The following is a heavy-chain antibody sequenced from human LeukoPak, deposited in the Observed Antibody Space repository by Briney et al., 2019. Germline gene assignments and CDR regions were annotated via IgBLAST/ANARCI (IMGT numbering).Heavy chain of an antibody. V-gene: IGHV3-9*01. J-gene: IGHJ6*02. CDR3: AKGKGTNYYYYGMDV. CDR1: GFTVSSNY. CDR2: ISWNSGSI. Sequence: GGSLRLSCAASGFTVSSNYMSWVRQAPGKGLEWVSGISWNSGSIGYADSVKGRFTISRDNAKNSLYLQMNSLRAEDTALYYCAKGKGTNYYYYGMDVWGQGTTVTVSS.